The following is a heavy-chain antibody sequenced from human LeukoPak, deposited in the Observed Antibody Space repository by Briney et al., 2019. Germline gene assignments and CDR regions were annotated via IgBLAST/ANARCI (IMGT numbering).Heavy chain of an antibody. CDR1: GYTFTSYG. Sequence: GASVKVSCKASGYTFTSYGISWVRQAPGQGLEWLGWISAYNGNTNYAQKLQGRVTMTTDKSTSTAYMDLRSLRSDDTAVYYCARDPNRYYYGSGSYFDYWGQGTLVTVPS. J-gene: IGHJ4*02. CDR3: ARDPNRYYYGSGSYFDY. CDR2: ISAYNGNT. D-gene: IGHD3-10*01. V-gene: IGHV1-18*01.